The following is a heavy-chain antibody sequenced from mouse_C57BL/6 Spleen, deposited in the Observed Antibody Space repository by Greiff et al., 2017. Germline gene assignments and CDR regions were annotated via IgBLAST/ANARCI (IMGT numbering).Heavy chain of an antibody. CDR2: ITPCSGYT. J-gene: IGHJ4*01. CDR3: AKGGSYDSNYVDAMDY. D-gene: IGHD2-5*01. V-gene: IGHV1-4*01. Sequence: QVQLQQSGAELARPGASVKMSCKASGYTFTSYTMHWVKQRPGQGLEWIGYITPCSGYTKYNQKFKDKATLTADKSSSTAYIQLISLTSEDSAGYYCAKGGSYDSNYVDAMDYWGQGTSVTVSS. CDR1: GYTFTSYT.